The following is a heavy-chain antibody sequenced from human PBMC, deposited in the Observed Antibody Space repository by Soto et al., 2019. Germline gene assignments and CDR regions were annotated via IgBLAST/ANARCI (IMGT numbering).Heavy chain of an antibody. Sequence: GGSLRLSCAASGFTFSSYSMNWVRQAPGKGLEWVSYISSSSSTIYYADSVKGRFTISRDNAKNSLYLQMNSLRDEDTAVYYCAREWICLGELSPYGIDYWGQGTLVTVSS. J-gene: IGHJ4*02. D-gene: IGHD3-16*02. CDR1: GFTFSSYS. V-gene: IGHV3-48*02. CDR3: AREWICLGELSPYGIDY. CDR2: ISSSSSTI.